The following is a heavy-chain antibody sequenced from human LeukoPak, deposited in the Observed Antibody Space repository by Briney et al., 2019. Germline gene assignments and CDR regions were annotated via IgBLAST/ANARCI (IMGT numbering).Heavy chain of an antibody. CDR3: AKDNEWLVPYWGYGMDV. CDR1: GFTFDDYA. J-gene: IGHJ6*02. D-gene: IGHD6-19*01. V-gene: IGHV3-9*01. Sequence: GGSLRLSCAASGFTFDDYAMHWVRQGPGKGLEWVSGISWNSGSIGYADSVKGRFTISRDNAKNSLYLQMNSLRAEDTALYYCAKDNEWLVPYWGYGMDVWGQGTTVTVSS. CDR2: ISWNSGSI.